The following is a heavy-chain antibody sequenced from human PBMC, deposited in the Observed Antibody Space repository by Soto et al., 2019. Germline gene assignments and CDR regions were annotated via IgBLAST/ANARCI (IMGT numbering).Heavy chain of an antibody. V-gene: IGHV3-30-3*01. CDR2: ISYDGSNK. D-gene: IGHD3-22*01. CDR3: ASPGGDDSSGYFCFDY. J-gene: IGHJ4*02. CDR1: GFTFSSYA. Sequence: QVQLVESGGGVVQPGRSLRLSCAASGFTFSSYAMHWVRQAPGKGLEWVAVISYDGSNKYYADSVKGRFTISRDNSKNTLYLQMNSLRAEDTAVYYCASPGGDDSSGYFCFDYWGQGTLVTVSS.